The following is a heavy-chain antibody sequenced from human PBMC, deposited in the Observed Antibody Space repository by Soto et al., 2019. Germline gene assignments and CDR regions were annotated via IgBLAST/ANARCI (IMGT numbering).Heavy chain of an antibody. Sequence: GGSLRLSCAASGFTFSSYAMSWVRQAPGKGLEWVSAISGSGGSTYYADSVKGRFTISRDNSKNTLYLQMNSLRAEDTAVYYCAKAVWSGYFDYYYGMDVWGQGTKVTVSS. D-gene: IGHD3-3*01. CDR2: ISGSGGST. CDR3: AKAVWSGYFDYYYGMDV. V-gene: IGHV3-23*01. CDR1: GFTFSSYA. J-gene: IGHJ6*02.